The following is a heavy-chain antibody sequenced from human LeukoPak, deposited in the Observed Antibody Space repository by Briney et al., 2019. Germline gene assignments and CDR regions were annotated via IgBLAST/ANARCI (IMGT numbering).Heavy chain of an antibody. CDR1: GYTFTGYY. V-gene: IGHV1-2*02. CDR3: ARDRSISSGWYADFDY. Sequence: GASVKVPCKASGYTFTGYYMHWVRQAPGQGLEWMGWINPNSGGTNYAQKFQGRVTMTRDTSISIAYMELSRLRSDDTAVYYCARDRSISSGWYADFDYWGQGTLVTVSS. D-gene: IGHD6-19*01. CDR2: INPNSGGT. J-gene: IGHJ4*02.